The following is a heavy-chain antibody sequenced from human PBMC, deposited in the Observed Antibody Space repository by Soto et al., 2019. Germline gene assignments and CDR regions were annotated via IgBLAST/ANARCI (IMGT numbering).Heavy chain of an antibody. CDR1: GGSISSGGYY. J-gene: IGHJ5*02. V-gene: IGHV4-31*03. D-gene: IGHD5-12*01. Sequence: SETLSLTCTVSGGSISSGGYYWSWIRQHPGKGLEWIGYIYYSGSTYYNPSLKSRVTISVDTSKNQFSLKLSSVTAADTAVYYCARDLRAGGWFDPWGQGTLVTVSS. CDR3: ARDLRAGGWFDP. CDR2: IYYSGST.